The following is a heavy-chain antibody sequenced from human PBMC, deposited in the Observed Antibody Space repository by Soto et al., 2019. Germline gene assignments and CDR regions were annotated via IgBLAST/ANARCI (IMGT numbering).Heavy chain of an antibody. CDR1: GFTFSSYW. D-gene: IGHD3-16*02. CDR3: ARDMDGYYDYIWGSYRYYYYMDV. V-gene: IGHV3-7*01. J-gene: IGHJ6*03. CDR2: IKQDGSEK. Sequence: GGSLRLSCAASGFTFSSYWMSWVRQAPGKGLEWVANIKQDGSEKYYVDSVKGRFTISRDNAKNSLYLQMNSLRAEDTAVYYCARDMDGYYDYIWGSYRYYYYMDVWGKGTTVTVSS.